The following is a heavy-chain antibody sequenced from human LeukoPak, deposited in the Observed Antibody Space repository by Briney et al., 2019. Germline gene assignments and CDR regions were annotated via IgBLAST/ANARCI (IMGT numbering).Heavy chain of an antibody. CDR3: ARDDSGSSSFYHYYYMDV. Sequence: GRSLRLSCAVSGFTFSSYAMHWVRQAPGKGLEWVAVISYDGSNKNYADSVKGRFTISRDNAKNSLYLQMNSLRAEDTAVYYCARDDSGSSSFYHYYYMDVWGKGTTVTVSS. CDR2: ISYDGSNK. CDR1: GFTFSSYA. D-gene: IGHD6-6*01. V-gene: IGHV3-30*04. J-gene: IGHJ6*03.